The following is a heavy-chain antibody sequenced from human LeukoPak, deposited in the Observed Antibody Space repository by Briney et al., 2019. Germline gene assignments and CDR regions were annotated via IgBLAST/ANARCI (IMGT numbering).Heavy chain of an antibody. V-gene: IGHV5-51*01. Sequence: GAALQTSSKGSGYGFTSYWIGWVRQMPGKGREGMGIIYPGDSDTRYSPSFQGQVTTSADKSISTAYLQWSSLKASDTAMYYCARLSTAAGHNNFDYWGQGTLVTVSS. D-gene: IGHD6-13*01. CDR3: ARLSTAAGHNNFDY. CDR1: GYGFTSYW. J-gene: IGHJ4*02. CDR2: IYPGDSDT.